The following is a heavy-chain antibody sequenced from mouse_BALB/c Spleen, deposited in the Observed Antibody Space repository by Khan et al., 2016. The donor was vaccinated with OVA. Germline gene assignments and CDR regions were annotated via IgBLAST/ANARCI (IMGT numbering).Heavy chain of an antibody. J-gene: IGHJ2*01. D-gene: IGHD2-14*01. Sequence: VQLKESGAELGRPGSSVKLSCKTSGSTFTSYGIKWVKQRPGQGLEWIGYIYPGNGYTEYNERFQGKATLTSDTSSSTAYMQLRSLTSEDSAIYFCTTAYYRYYFDYWGQGTTLTVSS. CDR1: GSTFTSYG. V-gene: IGHV1S134*01. CDR3: TTAYYRYYFDY. CDR2: IYPGNGYT.